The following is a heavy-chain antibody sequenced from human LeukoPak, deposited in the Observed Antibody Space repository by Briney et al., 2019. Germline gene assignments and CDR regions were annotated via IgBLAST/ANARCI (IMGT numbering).Heavy chain of an antibody. Sequence: ASVKVSCKASGYTFTSYAMHWVRQAPGQRLEWMGWINAGNGNTKYSQEFQGRVTITRDTSASTAYMELSSLRSEDMAVYYCARDRLIAAAGTAINWFDPWGQGTLVTVSS. V-gene: IGHV1-3*03. CDR1: GYTFTSYA. D-gene: IGHD6-13*01. CDR3: ARDRLIAAAGTAINWFDP. CDR2: INAGNGNT. J-gene: IGHJ5*02.